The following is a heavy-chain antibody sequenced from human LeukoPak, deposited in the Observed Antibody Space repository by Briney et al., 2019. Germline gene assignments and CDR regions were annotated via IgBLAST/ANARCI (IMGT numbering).Heavy chain of an antibody. Sequence: GGSLRLSCAASGFTFSSYEMTWVRQAPGKGLEWVSYISSSGSTTHYADSVKGRFTFSRDNAKNSLYLQMDSLRAEDTAVYYCARDQRGSYYGFFDYWGQGTLVTVSS. D-gene: IGHD1-26*01. V-gene: IGHV3-48*03. J-gene: IGHJ4*02. CDR3: ARDQRGSYYGFFDY. CDR2: ISSSGSTT. CDR1: GFTFSSYE.